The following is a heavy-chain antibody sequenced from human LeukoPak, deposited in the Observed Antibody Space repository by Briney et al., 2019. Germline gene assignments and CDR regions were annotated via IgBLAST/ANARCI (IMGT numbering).Heavy chain of an antibody. D-gene: IGHD3-22*01. CDR3: ARKTYYYDSSGYYPYYYYYYMDV. J-gene: IGHJ6*03. V-gene: IGHV4-34*01. CDR1: GGSFSGYY. CDR2: INHSGST. Sequence: SETLSLTCAVYGGSFSGYYWSWIRQPLGKGLEWIGEINHSGSTNYNPSLKSRVTISVDTSKNQFSLKLSSVAAADTAVYYCARKTYYYDSSGYYPYYYYYYMDVWGKGTTVTVSS.